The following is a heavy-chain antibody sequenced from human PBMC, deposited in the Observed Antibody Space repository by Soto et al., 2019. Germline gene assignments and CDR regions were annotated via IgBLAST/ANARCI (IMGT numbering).Heavy chain of an antibody. D-gene: IGHD6-19*01. CDR3: ARGRGRYSSGWSWFDP. CDR2: IFQSGST. V-gene: IGHV4-4*02. Sequence: SETLSLTCGVSGGTISSPDWWTWVRQPPGKVLEWIGEIFQSGSTNYTPSLERRVTISVDKSKNQFSLTLTSVTAADTAVYFWARGRGRYSSGWSWFDPWGQGILVTVSS. J-gene: IGHJ5*02. CDR1: GGTISSPDW.